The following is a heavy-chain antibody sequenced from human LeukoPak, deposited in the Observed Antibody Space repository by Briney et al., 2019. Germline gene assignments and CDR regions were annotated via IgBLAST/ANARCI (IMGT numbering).Heavy chain of an antibody. Sequence: LVKVSCKTSGGTFSNYAISWVRQAPGQGLEWMGVIIPIFDTPNYAQKWQGRVTITTDESTSTAYMELRSLRSEDTAVYYCASQLFHLDSSGYSLDALDIWGQGTMVTVSS. V-gene: IGHV1-69*05. CDR2: IIPIFDTP. J-gene: IGHJ3*02. CDR1: GGTFSNYA. CDR3: ASQLFHLDSSGYSLDALDI. D-gene: IGHD3-22*01.